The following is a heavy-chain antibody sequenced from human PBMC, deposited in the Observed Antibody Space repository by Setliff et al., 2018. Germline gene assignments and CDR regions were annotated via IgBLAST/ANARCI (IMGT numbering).Heavy chain of an antibody. CDR3: ARDTRMIAAAGTFGYYYYYMDV. V-gene: IGHV1-18*01. D-gene: IGHD6-13*01. CDR2: ISAYNGNT. Sequence: GASVKVSCKASGYTFTSYGISWVRQAPGQGLEWMGWISAYNGNTNYAQKLQGRVTMTTDTSTSTAYMELRSLRSDDTAVYYCARDTRMIAAAGTFGYYYYYMDVWGKGTTVTSP. J-gene: IGHJ6*03. CDR1: GYTFTSYG.